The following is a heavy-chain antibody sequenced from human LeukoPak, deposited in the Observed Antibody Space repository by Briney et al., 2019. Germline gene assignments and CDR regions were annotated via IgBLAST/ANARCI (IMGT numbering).Heavy chain of an antibody. CDR2: INAGNGNT. Sequence: PGGSLRLSCAASGFTFTSYAMHWVRQAPGQRLEWMGWINAGNGNTKYSQKFQGRVTITRDTSASTAYMELSSLRSEDTAVYYCARKIDTFLTTYYYDSGTAFDPWGQGTLVTVSS. CDR1: GFTFTSYA. CDR3: ARKIDTFLTTYYYDSGTAFDP. D-gene: IGHD3-22*01. V-gene: IGHV1-3*01. J-gene: IGHJ5*02.